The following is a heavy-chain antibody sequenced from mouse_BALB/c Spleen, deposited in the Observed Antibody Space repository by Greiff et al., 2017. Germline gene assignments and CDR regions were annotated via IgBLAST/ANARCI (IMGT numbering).Heavy chain of an antibody. CDR1: GYTFTDYA. D-gene: IGHD1-1*01. Sequence: QVHVKQSGAELVRPGVSVKISCKGSGYTFTDYAMHWVKQSHAKSLEWIGVISTYYGDASYNQKFKGKATMTVDKSSSTAYMELARLTSEDSAIYYCARFTTVVAARGYAMDYWGQGTSVTVAS. CDR2: ISTYYGDA. CDR3: ARFTTVVAARGYAMDY. V-gene: IGHV1S137*01. J-gene: IGHJ4*01.